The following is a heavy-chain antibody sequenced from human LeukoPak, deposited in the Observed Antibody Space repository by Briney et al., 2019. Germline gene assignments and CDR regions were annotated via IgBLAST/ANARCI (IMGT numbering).Heavy chain of an antibody. CDR3: ARVYYYDSSGYYPDAFDI. Sequence: PSETLSLTCTVSGGSISSYYWSWIRQPPGKGLEWIGYIYYSGSTNYNPSLKSRVTISVDTSKNQFSLKLSSATAADTAVYYCARVYYYDSSGYYPDAFDIWGQGTMVTVSS. J-gene: IGHJ3*02. CDR2: IYYSGST. V-gene: IGHV4-59*01. CDR1: GGSISSYY. D-gene: IGHD3-22*01.